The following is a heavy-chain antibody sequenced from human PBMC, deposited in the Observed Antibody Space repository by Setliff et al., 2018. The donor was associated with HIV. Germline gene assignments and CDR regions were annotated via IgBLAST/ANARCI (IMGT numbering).Heavy chain of an antibody. Sequence: GESLKISCRGSGYRFTDYWIGWVRQMPGKGLEWMGVIYPGDSDTRYNPSFQGQVAISADKSTSTAYLQWSSLKASDTAMYYCARHRIDMTHTFRGMGVWGKGTTVTVSS. CDR3: ARHRIDMTHTFRGMGV. CDR1: GYRFTDYW. V-gene: IGHV5-51*01. J-gene: IGHJ6*04. D-gene: IGHD3-10*01. CDR2: IYPGDSDT.